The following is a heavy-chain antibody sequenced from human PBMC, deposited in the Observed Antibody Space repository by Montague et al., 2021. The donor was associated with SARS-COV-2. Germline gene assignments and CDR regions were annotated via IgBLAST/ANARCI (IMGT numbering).Heavy chain of an antibody. CDR1: GGSFSGYY. CDR2: INQSGRT. Sequence: SETLSLTCAIYGGSFSGYYWSWIRQPPEKGLEWIGEINQSGRTNNNPSLKSRVIISVDTSKNQFSLKLWSVTAADTAVYYCARKGSSVWGVTVSAELDYWGQGILVIVSS. J-gene: IGHJ4*02. D-gene: IGHD3-10*01. V-gene: IGHV4-34*01. CDR3: ARKGSSVWGVTVSAELDY.